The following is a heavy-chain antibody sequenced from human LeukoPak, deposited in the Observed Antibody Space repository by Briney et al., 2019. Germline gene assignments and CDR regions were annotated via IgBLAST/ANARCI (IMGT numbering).Heavy chain of an antibody. CDR1: GFTLNTYT. J-gene: IGHJ4*02. Sequence: GGSLRLSCAAFGFTLNTYTMNWVRQAPGKGLEWVSSISSSSSFISYACSVKGRFTISRDNARNLLYLQMNSLRAEDTAVYYFARVDFAPRALDYWGQGTLVTVSS. V-gene: IGHV3-21*01. CDR2: ISSSSSFI. CDR3: ARVDFAPRALDY.